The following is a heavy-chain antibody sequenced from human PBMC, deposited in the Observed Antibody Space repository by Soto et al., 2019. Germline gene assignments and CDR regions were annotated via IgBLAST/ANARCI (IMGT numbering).Heavy chain of an antibody. CDR1: GYSFTIYW. Sequence: GESLKISLKGSGYSFTIYWIGLVRQMPGKVLELMGIIYPGDSESRYSPSFQGQVTISADKSTSTAYLQWSTLKASATDMYYCARRSNGMDVWGQGTTVTVSS. V-gene: IGHV5-51*01. J-gene: IGHJ6*02. CDR3: ARRSNGMDV. CDR2: IYPGDSES.